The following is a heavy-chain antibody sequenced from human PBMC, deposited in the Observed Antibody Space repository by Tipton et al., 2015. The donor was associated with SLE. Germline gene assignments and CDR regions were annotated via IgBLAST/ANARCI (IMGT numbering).Heavy chain of an antibody. CDR3: ARERGNYDFWSGPHYFDS. CDR2: IYHGGTT. V-gene: IGHV4-38-2*02. D-gene: IGHD3-3*01. Sequence: TLSLTCAVSGCSISSDYYWGWIRQPPGKGLEWIGTIYHGGTTYYNPSLKSRLVISLDTSKNHFSLRLSSVTAADTAVYYCARERGNYDFWSGPHYFDSWGQGTLVTVSS. CDR1: GCSISSDYY. J-gene: IGHJ4*02.